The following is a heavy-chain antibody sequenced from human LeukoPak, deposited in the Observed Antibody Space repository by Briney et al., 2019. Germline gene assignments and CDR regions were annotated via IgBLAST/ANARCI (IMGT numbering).Heavy chain of an antibody. CDR1: GDSISTSSYY. V-gene: IGHV4-39*07. CDR2: IYYSGST. J-gene: IGHJ4*02. Sequence: SETLSLTCTVSGDSISTSSYYWGWIRQPPGKGLEWIGSIYYSGSTYYNPSLKSRVTISVDTSKNQLSLKLSSVTAADTAVYYCARLGYSSGWYYPYYFDYWGQGTLVTVSS. D-gene: IGHD6-19*01. CDR3: ARLGYSSGWYYPYYFDY.